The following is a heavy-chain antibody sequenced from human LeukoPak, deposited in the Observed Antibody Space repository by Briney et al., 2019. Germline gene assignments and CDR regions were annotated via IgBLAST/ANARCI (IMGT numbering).Heavy chain of an antibody. CDR1: GFTFSSYA. CDR3: TSLGVSKQPI. V-gene: IGHV3-30-3*01. D-gene: IGHD3-22*01. Sequence: GRSLRLSCAASGFTFSSYAMHWVRQAPGKGLEWVAVISYDGSNKYYADSVKGRFTISRDNSKNTLYLQMNSLRAEDTAVYYCTSLGVSKQPIWGQGTLVTVSS. J-gene: IGHJ1*01. CDR2: ISYDGSNK.